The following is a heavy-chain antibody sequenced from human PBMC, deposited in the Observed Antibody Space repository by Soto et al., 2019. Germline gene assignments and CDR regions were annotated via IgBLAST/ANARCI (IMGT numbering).Heavy chain of an antibody. CDR2: IYYSGST. Sequence: SETLSLTCTVSGGSISSGGYYWSWIRQHPGKGLEWIGYIYYSGSTYYNPSLKSRVTISVDTSKNQFSLKLSSVTAADTAVYYCARATTIFGVVIPWFDPWGQGTLVTVSS. V-gene: IGHV4-31*03. D-gene: IGHD3-3*01. CDR1: GGSISSGGYY. CDR3: ARATTIFGVVIPWFDP. J-gene: IGHJ5*02.